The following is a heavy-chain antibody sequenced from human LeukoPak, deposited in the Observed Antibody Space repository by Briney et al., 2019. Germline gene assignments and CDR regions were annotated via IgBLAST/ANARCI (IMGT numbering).Heavy chain of an antibody. Sequence: SETLSLTCTVSGGSINSYYWSWIRQPPGKGLEWIGYIYYSGSTNYNPSLKSRITISVDTSKNQFSLRLSSVTAADTAVYYCAGELNGKNGFDPGGREPLVTVPS. D-gene: IGHD1-1*01. CDR1: GGSINSYY. J-gene: IGHJ5*02. V-gene: IGHV4-59*01. CDR3: AGELNGKNGFDP. CDR2: IYYSGST.